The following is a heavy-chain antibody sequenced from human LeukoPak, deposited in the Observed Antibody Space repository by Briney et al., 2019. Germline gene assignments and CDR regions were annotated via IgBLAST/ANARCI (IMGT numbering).Heavy chain of an antibody. CDR1: GGSFSGYY. D-gene: IGHD1-26*01. J-gene: IGHJ4*02. CDR3: ARRENRSPPGY. CDR2: INHSGST. Sequence: SETLSLTCAVYGGSFSGYYWSWIRQPPGKGLEWIGEINHSGSTNYNPSLKGRVTISVDTSKNQFSLKLISVTAADTAVYYCARRENRSPPGYWGQGTLVTVS. V-gene: IGHV4-34*01.